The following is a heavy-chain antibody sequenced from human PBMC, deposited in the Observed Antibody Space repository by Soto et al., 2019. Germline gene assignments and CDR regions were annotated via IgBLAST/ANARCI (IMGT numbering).Heavy chain of an antibody. CDR1: GGSISSGGYY. J-gene: IGHJ3*02. CDR2: IYYSGST. D-gene: IGHD3-22*01. CDR3: ARAEYYDSSGYGRDAFDI. Sequence: SETMSLTCTVSGGSISSGGYYWSWIRQHPGKGLEWIGYIYYSGSTYYNPSLKSRVTISVDTSKNQFSLKLSSVTAADTAVYCCARAEYYDSSGYGRDAFDIWGQGTMVTVS. V-gene: IGHV4-31*03.